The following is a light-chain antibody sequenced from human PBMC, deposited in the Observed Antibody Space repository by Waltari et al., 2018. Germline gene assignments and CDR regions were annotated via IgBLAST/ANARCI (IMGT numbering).Light chain of an antibody. CDR1: QDIKNY. Sequence: DVQMTQSPSSLSASLGDRVTMTCRPSQDIKNYLDWYQQKPGKAPNLLIYGKFTLQSGVPSRLSGSASGTNFTLTIDSLQPEDFATYYCQQSWHLPPTFGQGTRLDIK. CDR3: QQSWHLPPT. V-gene: IGKV1-39*01. CDR2: GKF. J-gene: IGKJ5*01.